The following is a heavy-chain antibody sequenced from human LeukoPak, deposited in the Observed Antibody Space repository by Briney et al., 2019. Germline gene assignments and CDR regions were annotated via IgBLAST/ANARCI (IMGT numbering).Heavy chain of an antibody. CDR2: IYYSGST. CDR3: ARVYGGWYGGYYFDY. CDR1: GGSISSSSYY. Sequence: SETLSLTCTVSGGSISSSSYYWGWIRQPPGKGLEWIGSIYYSGSTYYIPSLKSRVTISVDTSKNQFSLKLSSVTAADTAVYYCARVYGGWYGGYYFDYWGQGTLVTVSP. J-gene: IGHJ4*02. V-gene: IGHV4-39*07. D-gene: IGHD6-19*01.